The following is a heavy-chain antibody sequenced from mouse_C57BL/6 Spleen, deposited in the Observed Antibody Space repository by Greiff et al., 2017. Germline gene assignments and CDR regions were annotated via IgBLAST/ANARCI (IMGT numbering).Heavy chain of an antibody. CDR2: IVPEDGET. V-gene: IGHV14-2*01. D-gene: IGHD2-4*01. CDR3: ARYYDYLYAMDY. Sequence: VQLQQSGAELVKPGASVTLSCPASGFHIKDYYMHWVKQRTEQGLEWIGRIVPEDGETKSAPKIQSKATITADTTSNTAYLQLRSLTSEDTAVYYCARYYDYLYAMDYWGQGTSVTVSS. J-gene: IGHJ4*01. CDR1: GFHIKDYY.